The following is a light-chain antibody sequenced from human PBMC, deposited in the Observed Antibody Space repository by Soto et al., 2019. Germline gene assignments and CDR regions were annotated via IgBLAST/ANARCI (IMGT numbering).Light chain of an antibody. CDR2: EVS. J-gene: IGLJ2*01. V-gene: IGLV2-18*02. Sequence: QSALTQPPSVSGSPGQSVTISCTGTSSDIGSYNRVSWYQQPPGPAPKVGISEVSNRPSGVPDRFSGSKSGNTASLTISGLQAEDEADYYCSSFTSSSTLVFGGGTKLTVL. CDR3: SSFTSSSTLV. CDR1: SSDIGSYNR.